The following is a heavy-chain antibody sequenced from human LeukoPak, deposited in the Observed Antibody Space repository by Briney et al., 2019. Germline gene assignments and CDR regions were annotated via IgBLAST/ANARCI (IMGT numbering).Heavy chain of an antibody. CDR2: INPDSGGP. CDR3: VRESRGILNYFDF. V-gene: IGHV1-2*02. Sequence: ASVKVSCKASGYIFSDYYMHWVRQAPGQGPEWMGWINPDSGGPKYAQKFQGRVTMTRDTSITTAYMELSWLRSDDTAVYYCVRESRGILNYFDFWGQGTLVTVSS. D-gene: IGHD3-22*01. CDR1: GYIFSDYY. J-gene: IGHJ4*02.